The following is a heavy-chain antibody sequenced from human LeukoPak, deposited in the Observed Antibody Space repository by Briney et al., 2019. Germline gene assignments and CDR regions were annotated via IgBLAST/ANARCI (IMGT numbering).Heavy chain of an antibody. CDR3: ARHGPTYFYDSSGVFDV. CDR2: IDPSDSYT. J-gene: IGHJ3*01. CDR1: GYTFIYYW. Sequence: GESLRISCQTSGYTFIYYWISWVRQVPGKGLEWMGRIDPSDSYTNYGPPFQGHITISADRSLNTSYLQWSGLKASDTAMYFCARHGPTYFYDSSGVFDVWGRGTMVIVSS. D-gene: IGHD3-22*01. V-gene: IGHV5-10-1*01.